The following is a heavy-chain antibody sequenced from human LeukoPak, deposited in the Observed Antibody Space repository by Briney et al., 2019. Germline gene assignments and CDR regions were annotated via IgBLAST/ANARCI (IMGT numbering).Heavy chain of an antibody. Sequence: ASVKVSCKVSGYTLTELSMHWVRQAPGKALEWMGGFDPEDGETIYAQKFQGRVTMTEDTSTDTAYMELSSLRSEDTAVYYCATGGSVRTTSFDYWGQGTLVTVSS. CDR3: ATGGSVRTTSFDY. CDR1: GYTLTELS. CDR2: FDPEDGET. J-gene: IGHJ4*02. V-gene: IGHV1-24*01. D-gene: IGHD1/OR15-1a*01.